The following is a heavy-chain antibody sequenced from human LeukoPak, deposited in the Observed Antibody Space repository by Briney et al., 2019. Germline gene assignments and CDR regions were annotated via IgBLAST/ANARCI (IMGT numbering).Heavy chain of an antibody. Sequence: GGSLRLSCAASGFTFSTYGMHWVRQAPGKGLEWVSAISGSGGSTYYADSVKGRFTISRDNSKNTLYLQMNSLRAEDTAVYYCARDVSYGWYYFDYWGQGTLVTVFS. J-gene: IGHJ4*02. CDR2: ISGSGGST. CDR3: ARDVSYGWYYFDY. D-gene: IGHD5-18*01. CDR1: GFTFSTYG. V-gene: IGHV3-23*01.